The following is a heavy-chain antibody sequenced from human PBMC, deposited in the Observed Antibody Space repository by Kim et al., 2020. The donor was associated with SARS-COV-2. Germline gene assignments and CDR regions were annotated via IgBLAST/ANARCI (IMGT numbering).Heavy chain of an antibody. J-gene: IGHJ5*02. D-gene: IGHD6-13*01. V-gene: IGHV3-30*04. CDR2: ISYDGSNK. CDR1: GFTFSSYA. CDR3: ARDPERLYGGRIAAAAVFDP. Sequence: GGSLRLSCAASGFTFSSYAMHWVRQAPGKGLEWVAVISYDGSNKYYADSVKGRFTISRDNSKNTLYLQMNSLRAEDTAVYYCARDPERLYGGRIAAAAVFDPWGQGTLVTVSS.